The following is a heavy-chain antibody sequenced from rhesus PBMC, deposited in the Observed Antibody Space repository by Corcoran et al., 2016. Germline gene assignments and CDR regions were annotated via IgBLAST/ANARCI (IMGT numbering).Heavy chain of an antibody. CDR1: GGSISSNY. J-gene: IGHJ4*01. CDR3: ARAGGYSYGYGDY. CDR2: ISGSGRST. V-gene: IGHV4-173*01. D-gene: IGHD5-36*01. Sequence: QLQLQESGPGLVKPSETLSLTCAVSGGSISSNYWSWIHQPPGKGLEWIGRISGSGRSTDYNPSLRRRVTISTDTSKNQFSLKLSSVTAADTAVYYGARAGGYSYGYGDYWGQGVLVTVSS.